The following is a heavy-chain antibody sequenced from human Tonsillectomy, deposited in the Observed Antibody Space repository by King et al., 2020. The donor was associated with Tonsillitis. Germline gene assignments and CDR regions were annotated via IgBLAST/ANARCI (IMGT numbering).Heavy chain of an antibody. V-gene: IGHV3-30*04. J-gene: IGHJ1*01. CDR3: ASYYCSGGSGYEEYCQH. CDR2: ISYDGSNK. CDR1: GFTFSSYA. Sequence: VQLVESGGGVVQPGRSLRLSCAASGFTFSSYAMHWVRQAPGKGLEWVAVISYDGSNKYYADSVKGRFTISRDNSKNTLYLQMNSLRAEDTAVYYCASYYCSGGSGYEEYCQHWGQGTGVTVSS. D-gene: IGHD2-15*01.